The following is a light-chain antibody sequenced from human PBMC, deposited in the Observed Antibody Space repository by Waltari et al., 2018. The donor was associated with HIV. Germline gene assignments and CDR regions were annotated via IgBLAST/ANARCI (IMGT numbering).Light chain of an antibody. CDR1: QSVSSSY. Sequence: EIVLTQSPGTLSLSPGERATLSCRASQSVSSSYLAWYQQKPCQAPRLLIYGASSRATGIPDRFSGSGSGTDFTLTISRLETEDFAVYYCQQYGSSPRTFGQGTKVEIK. CDR2: GAS. CDR3: QQYGSSPRT. V-gene: IGKV3-20*01. J-gene: IGKJ1*01.